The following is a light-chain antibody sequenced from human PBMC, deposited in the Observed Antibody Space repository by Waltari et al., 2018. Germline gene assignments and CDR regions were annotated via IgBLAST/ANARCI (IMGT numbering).Light chain of an antibody. V-gene: IGLV4-69*01. CDR3: QTGGHGTWV. CDR1: SGHSSNI. CDR2: VNSDGSH. J-gene: IGLJ3*02. Sequence: QLVLTQSPSASASLGASVRLTCTLDSGHSSNIIAWHQQQPEKGPRYLMKVNSDGSHSKGDVIPDRCSGSCSGAERYLTISSVQSEDEADYYCQTGGHGTWVFGGGTKLTVL.